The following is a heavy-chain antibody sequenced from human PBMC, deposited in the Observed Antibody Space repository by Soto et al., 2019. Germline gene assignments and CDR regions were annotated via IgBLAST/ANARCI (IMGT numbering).Heavy chain of an antibody. D-gene: IGHD1-26*01. Sequence: GESLKISCKGSGYSFTSYWIGWVRQMPGKGLEWMGIIDPGDSDTRYSPSFQGQVTISADKSISTAYLQWSSLKASDTAMYYCARSGVGAKFYNWFDPWGQGTLVTVSS. J-gene: IGHJ5*02. V-gene: IGHV5-51*01. CDR3: ARSGVGAKFYNWFDP. CDR2: IDPGDSDT. CDR1: GYSFTSYW.